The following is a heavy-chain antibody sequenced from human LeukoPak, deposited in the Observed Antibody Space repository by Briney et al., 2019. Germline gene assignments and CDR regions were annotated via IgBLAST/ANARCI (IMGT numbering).Heavy chain of an antibody. CDR1: GFIFSSYE. J-gene: IGHJ4*02. Sequence: PGGSLRLSCAASGFIFSSYEMNWVRRAPGKGLEWVSYISTSGSTIYYADSVKGRFTISRDNAKNSLYLQMNSLRGEDTAVYYCARATYYYDSSGPLWGQGTLVTVSS. CDR3: ARATYYYDSSGPL. D-gene: IGHD3-22*01. V-gene: IGHV3-48*03. CDR2: ISTSGSTI.